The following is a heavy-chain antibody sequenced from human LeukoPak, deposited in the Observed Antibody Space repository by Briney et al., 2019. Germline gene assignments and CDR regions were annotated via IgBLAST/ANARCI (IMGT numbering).Heavy chain of an antibody. CDR3: ARPYGGYVLDDY. CDR2: INSDGSST. V-gene: IGHV3-74*01. J-gene: IGHJ4*02. CDR1: GFTFSSYW. Sequence: GGSLRLSCAASGFTFSSYWMHWVRQAPGKGLVWVSRINSDGSSTSYADSVKGRFTISRDNAKNTLYLQMNSLRAEDTAVYYCARPYGGYVLDDYWGQGTLVTVSS. D-gene: IGHD5-12*01.